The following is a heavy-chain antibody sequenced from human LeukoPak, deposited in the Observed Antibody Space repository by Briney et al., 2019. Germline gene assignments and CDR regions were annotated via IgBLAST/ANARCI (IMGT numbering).Heavy chain of an antibody. CDR2: TNGDGSDM. Sequence: HTGGSLRLSCAASGFTFSSSWMSWVRQAPGKGLVWVARTNGDGSDMSYADSVKGRFTISRDSAENTLYLQMNSLRAEDTALYYCVRDGAYSGGIDFDYWGQGTLVTVSP. CDR3: VRDGAYSGGIDFDY. V-gene: IGHV3-74*01. D-gene: IGHD2-15*01. J-gene: IGHJ4*02. CDR1: GFTFSSSW.